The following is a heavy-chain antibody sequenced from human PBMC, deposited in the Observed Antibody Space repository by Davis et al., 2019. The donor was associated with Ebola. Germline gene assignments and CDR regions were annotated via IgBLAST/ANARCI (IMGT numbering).Heavy chain of an antibody. CDR3: ARRGASGWSPFDY. Sequence: GESLKISCAASGFTFSSYWMSWVRQAPGKGLEWVVNIKQDGSEKYYVDSVKGRFTISRDNAKNSLYLQMNSLRAEDTAVYYCARRGASGWSPFDYWGQGTLVTVSS. D-gene: IGHD3-3*01. CDR1: GFTFSSYW. J-gene: IGHJ4*02. CDR2: IKQDGSEK. V-gene: IGHV3-7*01.